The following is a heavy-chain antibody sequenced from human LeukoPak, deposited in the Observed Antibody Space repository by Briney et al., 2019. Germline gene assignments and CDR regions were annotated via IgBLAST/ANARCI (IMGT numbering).Heavy chain of an antibody. CDR1: GFTFSSYS. CDR3: ARDSGSADAFGI. J-gene: IGHJ3*02. CDR2: ISSSSSYI. D-gene: IGHD6-25*01. Sequence: GRSLRLSCAASGFTFSSYSMNWVRQAPGKGLEWVSSISSSSSYIYYADSVKGRFTISRDNAKNSLYLQMNSLRAEDTAVYYCARDSGSADAFGIWDQGTMVTVSS. V-gene: IGHV3-21*01.